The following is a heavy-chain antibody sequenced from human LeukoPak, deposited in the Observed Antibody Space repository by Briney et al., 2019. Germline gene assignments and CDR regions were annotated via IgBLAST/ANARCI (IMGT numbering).Heavy chain of an antibody. CDR1: GYAFTGYY. J-gene: IGHJ4*02. Sequence: VASVKLSCTASGYAFTGYYMHWGRQSPGQGLEWMGWINPNSGATNYAQKFQGRVPMTRDTSSTTAYMELSRLTSEDTAVYYCASVRSPITVTTYSPYDYWGQGTLVTVSS. V-gene: IGHV1-2*02. D-gene: IGHD4-11*01. CDR3: ASVRSPITVTTYSPYDY. CDR2: INPNSGAT.